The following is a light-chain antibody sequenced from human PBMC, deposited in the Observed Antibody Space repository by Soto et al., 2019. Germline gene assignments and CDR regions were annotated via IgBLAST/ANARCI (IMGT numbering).Light chain of an antibody. CDR1: QSVSSN. Sequence: EILITQSASTLSVSPGERATVSCRASQSVSSNLAWYQQKPGQAPRLLIYGASTRATGIPARFSGSGSGTEFTLTISSLQSEDFAVYYCQQYSNWPSWTFGQGTKVDI. CDR3: QQYSNWPSWT. V-gene: IGKV3-15*01. CDR2: GAS. J-gene: IGKJ1*01.